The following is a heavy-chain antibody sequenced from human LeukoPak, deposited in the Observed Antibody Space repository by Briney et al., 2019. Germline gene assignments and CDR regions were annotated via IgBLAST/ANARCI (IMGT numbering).Heavy chain of an antibody. Sequence: GGSLRLSCAASGFTFSSYGMHWVRQAPGKGLEWVAFIRYDGSNKYYADSVKGRFTISRDNSKNSLYLQMNSLRTEDTALYYCAKDWSSTAGYYYYYMDVWGKGTTVTVSS. D-gene: IGHD6-13*01. CDR1: GFTFSSYG. V-gene: IGHV3-30*02. CDR3: AKDWSSTAGYYYYYMDV. CDR2: IRYDGSNK. J-gene: IGHJ6*03.